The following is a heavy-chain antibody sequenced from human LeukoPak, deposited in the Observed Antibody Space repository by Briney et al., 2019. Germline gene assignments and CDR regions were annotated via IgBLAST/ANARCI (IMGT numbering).Heavy chain of an antibody. D-gene: IGHD2-15*01. CDR1: GGSISSYC. J-gene: IGHJ3*02. V-gene: IGHV4-59*01. CDR2: IYYSGST. Sequence: SETLSLTCTVSGGSISSYCWSWIRQPPGKGLEWIGYIYYSGSTNYNPSLKSRVTISVDTSKNQFSLKLSSVTAADTAVYYCASRTPMNTFDIWGQGTMVTVSS. CDR3: ASRTPMNTFDI.